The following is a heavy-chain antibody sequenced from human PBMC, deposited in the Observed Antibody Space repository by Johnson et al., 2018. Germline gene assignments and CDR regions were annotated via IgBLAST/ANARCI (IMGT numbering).Heavy chain of an antibody. CDR2: ISYDGSNT. V-gene: IGHV3-30-3*01. CDR3: ARGEDATPPVRRRPAFES. CDR1: GFIFSSYP. J-gene: IGHJ3*02. D-gene: IGHD4-23*01. Sequence: QLVQSGGGVVQPGRSLRLSCAASGFIFSSYPMHWVRQAPGKGLEWVAVISYDGSNTYSADSVKGRFTISRDNSKNTVYLQMSSLRAEDTAVYYCARGEDATPPVRRRPAFESGGQGTMLTVSA.